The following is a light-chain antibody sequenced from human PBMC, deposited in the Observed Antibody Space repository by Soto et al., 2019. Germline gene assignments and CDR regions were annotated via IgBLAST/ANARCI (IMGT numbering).Light chain of an antibody. V-gene: IGKV3-15*01. J-gene: IGKJ5*01. Sequence: EIVMTQSPASLSVSPGERATLSCRAGQSISTNLAWYQQIPGQAPRLLIYGASTRATGIPARFSGSGSGTDFTLTISSLQSEDIAVYYCQQYNNWPPWTFGQGTRLEIK. CDR3: QQYNNWPPWT. CDR1: QSISTN. CDR2: GAS.